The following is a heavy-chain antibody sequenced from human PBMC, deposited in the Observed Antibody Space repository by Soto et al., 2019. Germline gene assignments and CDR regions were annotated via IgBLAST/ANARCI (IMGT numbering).Heavy chain of an antibody. V-gene: IGHV1-18*01. CDR2: ISAYNGNT. CDR3: ARVQWRSYHAYWYFDL. Sequence: QVQLVQSGAEVKKPGASVKVSCKASGYTFTSYGISWVRQAPGQGLEWMGWISAYNGNTNYAQKLQGRVTMTTDPXTXXANMELRSLRSDDTAVYYCARVQWRSYHAYWYFDLWGRGTLVTVSS. J-gene: IGHJ2*01. CDR1: GYTFTSYG. D-gene: IGHD1-26*01.